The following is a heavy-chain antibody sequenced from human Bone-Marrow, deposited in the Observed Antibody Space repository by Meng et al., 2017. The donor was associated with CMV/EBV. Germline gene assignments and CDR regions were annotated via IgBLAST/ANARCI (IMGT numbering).Heavy chain of an antibody. V-gene: IGHV3-21*01. CDR2: ISSSSSYI. Sequence: GGSLRLSCAASGFTFSSYSMNWVRQAPGKGLEWVSSISSSSSYIYYADSVKGRFTISRDNAKNSLYLQMNSLRAEDTAVYYCAREMIGYCSSTSCYHYYYYGMDVWGQGTTVTVSS. J-gene: IGHJ6*02. D-gene: IGHD2-2*01. CDR3: AREMIGYCSSTSCYHYYYYGMDV. CDR1: GFTFSSYS.